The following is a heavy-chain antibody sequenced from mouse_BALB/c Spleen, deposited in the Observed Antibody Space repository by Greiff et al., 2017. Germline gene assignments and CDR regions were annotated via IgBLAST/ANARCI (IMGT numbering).Heavy chain of an antibody. CDR2: ICSGGST. CDR1: GFTFSSYA. Sequence: EVKLVESGGGLVKPGGSLKLSCAASGFTFSSYAMSWVRQTPEKRLEWVASICSGGSTYYPDSVKGRFTISRDNARNILYLQMSSLRSEDTAMYYCARKEGYDYPWFAYWGQGTLVTVSA. CDR3: ARKEGYDYPWFAY. J-gene: IGHJ3*01. D-gene: IGHD2-4*01. V-gene: IGHV5-6-5*01.